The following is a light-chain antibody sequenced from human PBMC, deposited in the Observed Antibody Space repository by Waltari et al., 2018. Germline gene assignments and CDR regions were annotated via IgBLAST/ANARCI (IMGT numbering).Light chain of an antibody. CDR1: RLRSFY. CDR3: DSRDSSDKPLGV. J-gene: IGLJ1*01. V-gene: IGLV3-19*01. CDR2: GKN. Sequence: SSELTQDPAVSVALGQTVTITCQGDRLRSFYASWYQLKPGQAPVLVIYGKNHRPPGIPDRFSGSNSGNTSSLTITGARAEDGADYYCDSRDSSDKPLGVFGTGTQVTVL.